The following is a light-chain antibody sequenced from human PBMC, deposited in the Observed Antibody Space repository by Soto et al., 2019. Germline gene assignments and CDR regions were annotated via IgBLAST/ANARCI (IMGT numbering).Light chain of an antibody. CDR3: QQYGRSPWT. CDR2: GAS. CDR1: QSVSSSY. V-gene: IGKV3-20*01. Sequence: TPSPAALSVSPGQRATLSCRASQSVSSSYLAWYQQKPGQAPRLLIYGASNRATGIPDRFSGTGSGTDFTLTISRLEPEDFAVYYCQQYGRSPWTFGQGTKVDIK. J-gene: IGKJ1*01.